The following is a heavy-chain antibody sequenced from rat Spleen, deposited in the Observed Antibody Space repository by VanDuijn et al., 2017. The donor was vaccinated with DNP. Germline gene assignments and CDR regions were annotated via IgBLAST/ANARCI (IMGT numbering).Heavy chain of an antibody. Sequence: EVKLVESGGGLVQPGRSLKLSCAPSGFNFNDYWMGWVRQAPGRGLEWIGEINKDSSTINYSPSLKDKFTISRDNAQNTLYLQMSKLGSEDTAIYYCARLGWHGWFAYWGQGTLVTVSS. D-gene: IGHD1-11*01. J-gene: IGHJ3*01. CDR1: GFNFNDYW. CDR2: INKDSSTI. CDR3: ARLGWHGWFAY. V-gene: IGHV4-2*01.